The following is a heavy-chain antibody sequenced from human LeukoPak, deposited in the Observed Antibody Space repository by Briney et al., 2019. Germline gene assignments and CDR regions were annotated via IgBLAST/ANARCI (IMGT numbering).Heavy chain of an antibody. CDR3: ARMVSVPSDY. CDR2: ISSSSSYI. Sequence: GGSLRLSCAASGFTFSSYSMNWVRQAPGKGLEWVSSISSSSSYIYYAASVKGRFTISRDNAKNSLYLQMNSLRAEDTAVYYCARMVSVPSDYWGQGTLVTVSS. V-gene: IGHV3-21*01. CDR1: GFTFSSYS. D-gene: IGHD2-8*01. J-gene: IGHJ4*02.